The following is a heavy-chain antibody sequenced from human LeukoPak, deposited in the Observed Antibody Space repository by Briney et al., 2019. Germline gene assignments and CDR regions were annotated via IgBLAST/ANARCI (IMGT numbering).Heavy chain of an antibody. CDR1: GFTFSNYA. Sequence: PGESLRLSCVASGFTFSNYAMSWVRQAPGKGLELVSGIYGSDDKTVYGDAVKGRFTISRDNSKNTLYLQMNSLRADDTAVYYCAKTQGYYDAWGQGALVTVSS. V-gene: IGHV3-23*01. J-gene: IGHJ5*02. CDR3: AKTQGYYDA. D-gene: IGHD2-15*01. CDR2: IYGSDDKT.